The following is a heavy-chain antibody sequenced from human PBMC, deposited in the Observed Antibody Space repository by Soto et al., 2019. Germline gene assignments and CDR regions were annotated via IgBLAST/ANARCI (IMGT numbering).Heavy chain of an antibody. Sequence: GGSLRLSCAASGFTFSSYWMSWVRQAPGKGLEWVANIKQDGSEKYYVDSVKGRFTISRDNAKNSLYLQMSSLRAEDTAVYYCARDAYYYDFWSGEGGGDYWGQGTLVTVSS. V-gene: IGHV3-7*01. J-gene: IGHJ4*02. CDR3: ARDAYYYDFWSGEGGGDY. CDR1: GFTFSSYW. D-gene: IGHD3-3*01. CDR2: IKQDGSEK.